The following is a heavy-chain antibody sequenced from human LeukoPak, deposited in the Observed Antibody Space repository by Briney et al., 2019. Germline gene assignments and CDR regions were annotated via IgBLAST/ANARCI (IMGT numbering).Heavy chain of an antibody. J-gene: IGHJ5*02. CDR2: ISAYNGNT. D-gene: IGHD2-2*01. Sequence: GASVKVSCKASGYTFTSYGISWVRQAPGQGLEWMGWISAYNGNTNYAQKLQGRATMTTDTSTSTAYMELRSLRSDDTAVYYCARMEEYCSSTSCYDNWFDPWGQGTLVTVSS. CDR1: GYTFTSYG. V-gene: IGHV1-18*04. CDR3: ARMEEYCSSTSCYDNWFDP.